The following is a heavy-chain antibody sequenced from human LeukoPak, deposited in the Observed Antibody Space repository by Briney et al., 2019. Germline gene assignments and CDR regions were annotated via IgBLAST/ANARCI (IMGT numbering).Heavy chain of an antibody. CDR1: GFTFSSYE. V-gene: IGHV3-48*03. CDR2: ISSSGSTI. Sequence: PGGSLRLSCAASGFTFSSYEMNWVRQAPGKGLEWVSYISSSGSTIYYADSVKGRFTISRDNSKNTLYLQMNSLRAEDTAVYYCAKVYVLLWFGPEHWGQGTLVTVSS. J-gene: IGHJ1*01. CDR3: AKVYVLLWFGPEH. D-gene: IGHD3-10*01.